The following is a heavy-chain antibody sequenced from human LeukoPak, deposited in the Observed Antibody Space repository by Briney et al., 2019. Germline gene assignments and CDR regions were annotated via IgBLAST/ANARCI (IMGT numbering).Heavy chain of an antibody. V-gene: IGHV1-8*02. J-gene: IGHJ4*02. CDR1: GYTFTGYY. Sequence: ASVKVSCKASGYTFTGYYMHWVRQAPGQGLEWMGWMNPNSGNTGYAQKFQGRVTMTRNTSISTAYMELSSLRSEDTAVYYCAAGITGEYFDYWGQGTLVTVSS. CDR2: MNPNSGNT. CDR3: AAGITGEYFDY. D-gene: IGHD1-14*01.